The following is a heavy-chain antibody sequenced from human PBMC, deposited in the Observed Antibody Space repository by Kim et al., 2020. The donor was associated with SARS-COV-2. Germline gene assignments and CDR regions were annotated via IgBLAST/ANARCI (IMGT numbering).Heavy chain of an antibody. J-gene: IGHJ4*02. CDR2: IIPIFGTA. CDR3: ARGLSGYSGYGDYFDY. Sequence: SVKVSCKASGGTFSSYAISWVRQAPGQGLEWMGGIIPIFGTANYAQKFQGRVTITADESTSTAYMELSSLRSEDTAVYYCARGLSGYSGYGDYFDYWGQGTLVTVSS. V-gene: IGHV1-69*13. D-gene: IGHD5-12*01. CDR1: GGTFSSYA.